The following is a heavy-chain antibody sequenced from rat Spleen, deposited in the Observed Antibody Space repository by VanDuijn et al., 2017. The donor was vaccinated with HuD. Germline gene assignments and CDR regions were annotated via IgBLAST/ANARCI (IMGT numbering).Heavy chain of an antibody. V-gene: IGHV4-2*01. D-gene: IGHD4-3*01. J-gene: IGHJ2*01. CDR2: INKDSSVR. CDR3: VREEVGVRD. CDR1: GFNFNDHW. Sequence: EVKLVESGGGLVQPGRSLKLSCTASGFNFNDHWMGWVRQAPGKGLEWIGEINKDSSVRKYIPSLKDKFTVSRDNAQNTLYLQMSKLGSEDTAIYYCVREEVGVRDWGQGVMVTVSS.